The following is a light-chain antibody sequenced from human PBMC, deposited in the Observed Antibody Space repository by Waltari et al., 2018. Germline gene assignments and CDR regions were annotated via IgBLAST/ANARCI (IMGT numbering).Light chain of an antibody. CDR1: QSVLSSSNNKNY. CDR2: WAS. CDR3: QQYFSTPLT. Sequence: IVMTQPPDSLAVSLGERATINCRSSQSVLSSSNNKNYLAWYQQKPGQPPKLLIYWASTRESGVPDRFSGSGSGTDFTLTISSLQAEDVAVYFCQQYFSTPLTFGGGTKVEIK. V-gene: IGKV4-1*01. J-gene: IGKJ4*01.